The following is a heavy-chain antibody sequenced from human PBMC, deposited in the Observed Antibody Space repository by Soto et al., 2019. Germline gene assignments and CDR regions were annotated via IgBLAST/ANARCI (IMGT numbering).Heavy chain of an antibody. CDR2: ISDSGRST. CDR1: GFTFSSYA. Sequence: GGSLRLSCAASGFTFSSYAMTWVRQAPGKGLEWVSSISDSGRSTYYADCVMGRLTISRDKFKDTLYLQMNSLTVDDTAIYYCAKGRSSGWYPMSAYFQDWGQGTLVTVSS. D-gene: IGHD6-19*01. V-gene: IGHV3-23*01. CDR3: AKGRSSGWYPMSAYFQD. J-gene: IGHJ1*01.